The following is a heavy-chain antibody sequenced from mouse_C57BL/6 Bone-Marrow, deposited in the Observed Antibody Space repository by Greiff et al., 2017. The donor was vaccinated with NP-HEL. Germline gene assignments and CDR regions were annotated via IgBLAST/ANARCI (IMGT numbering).Heavy chain of an antibody. CDR2: ISSGSSTI. V-gene: IGHV5-17*01. D-gene: IGHD2-5*01. Sequence: EVQLVESGGGLVKPGGSLKLSCAASGFTFSDYGMHWVRQAPEKGLEWVAYISSGSSTIYYADTVKGRFTISRDNAKNTLLLQMTSLRSEDTAMYYCARPVYYSNFAYWGQGTLVTVSA. CDR3: ARPVYYSNFAY. J-gene: IGHJ3*01. CDR1: GFTFSDYG.